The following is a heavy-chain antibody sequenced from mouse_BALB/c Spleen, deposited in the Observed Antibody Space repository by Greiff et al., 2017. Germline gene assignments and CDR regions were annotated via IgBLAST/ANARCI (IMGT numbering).Heavy chain of an antibody. V-gene: IGHV5-6*02. CDR2: ISSGGSYT. CDR1: GFTFSSYG. CDR3: ARLDGYYVGAMDY. Sequence: EVKLEESGGDLVKPGGSLKLSCAASGFTFSSYGMSWVRQTPDKRLEWVATISSGGSYTYYPDSVKGRFTISRDNAKNTLYLQMSSLKSEDTAMYYCARLDGYYVGAMDYWGQGTSVTVSS. J-gene: IGHJ4*01. D-gene: IGHD2-3*01.